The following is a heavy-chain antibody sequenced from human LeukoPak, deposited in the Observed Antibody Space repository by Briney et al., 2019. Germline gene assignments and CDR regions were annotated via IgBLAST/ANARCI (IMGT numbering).Heavy chain of an antibody. J-gene: IGHJ4*02. CDR3: ASTEGVYYGSGSYYSGY. D-gene: IGHD3-10*01. CDR2: INPNSGGT. V-gene: IGHV1-2*02. Sequence: ASVKVSCKASGYTFTGYYMHWVRQAPGQGLEWMGWINPNSGGTNYAQKFQGRVTMTRDTSISTAYMELSRLRSDDTAVYYCASTEGVYYGSGSYYSGYWGQGTLVTVSS. CDR1: GYTFTGYY.